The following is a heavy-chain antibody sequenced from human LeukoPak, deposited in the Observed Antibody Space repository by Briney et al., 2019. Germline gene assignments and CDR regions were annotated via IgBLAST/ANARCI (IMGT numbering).Heavy chain of an antibody. V-gene: IGHV3-33*01. J-gene: IGHJ4*02. Sequence: GGSLRLSCAESGFTFSSFGMHWVRQAPGKGLEWVAVIWYDGSNKYYADSVKGRFTISRDNSENTLYLQMNSLRAEDTAVYYCARDETTGVLHFDYWGQGTLVTVSS. CDR1: GFTFSSFG. D-gene: IGHD4-11*01. CDR3: ARDETTGVLHFDY. CDR2: IWYDGSNK.